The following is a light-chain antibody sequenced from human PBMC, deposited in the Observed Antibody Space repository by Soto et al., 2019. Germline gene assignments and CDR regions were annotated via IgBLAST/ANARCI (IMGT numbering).Light chain of an antibody. CDR1: SFNIGFNY. V-gene: IGLV1-47*02. J-gene: IGLJ3*02. CDR3: AAWDDSLTGGV. Sequence: VLNQPPSSSGTPGLTGTIPRSGSSFNIGFNYVYWYQQLPGMAPKLLIHSNDERPSGVPDRFSGSKSGTSASLAISGLRSEEEAAYYCAAWDDSLTGGVFG. CDR2: SND.